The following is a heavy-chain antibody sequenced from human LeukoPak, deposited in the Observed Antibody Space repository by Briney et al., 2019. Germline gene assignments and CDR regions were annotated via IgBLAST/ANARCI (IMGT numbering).Heavy chain of an antibody. CDR2: IKQDGSEK. Sequence: GGSLRLSCAASGFTFSGYWMSWVRQAPGKGLEWVANIKQDGSEKYYVDSVKGRFTISRDNAKNSLYLQMNSLRAEDTAVYYCARANTGDYWGQGILVTVSS. CDR3: ARANTGDY. V-gene: IGHV3-7*01. CDR1: GFTFSGYW. D-gene: IGHD4-17*01. J-gene: IGHJ4*02.